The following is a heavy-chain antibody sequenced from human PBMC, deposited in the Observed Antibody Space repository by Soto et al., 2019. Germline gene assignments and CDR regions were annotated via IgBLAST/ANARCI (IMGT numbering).Heavy chain of an antibody. CDR3: ARVPIVLLYFDWSSPDEFDI. CDR2: ISAYNGNT. D-gene: IGHD3-9*01. J-gene: IGHJ3*02. V-gene: IGHV1-18*01. CDR1: GYTFTSYG. Sequence: ASVKVSCKASGYTFTSYGISWVRQAPGQGLEWMGWISAYNGNTNYAQKLQGRVTMTTDTSTSTAYMELRSLRSDDTAVYYCARVPIVLLYFDWSSPDEFDIWGQGTMVNVAS.